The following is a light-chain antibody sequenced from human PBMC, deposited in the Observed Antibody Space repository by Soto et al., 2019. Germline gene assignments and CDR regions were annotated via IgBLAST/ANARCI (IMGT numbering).Light chain of an antibody. CDR1: SSDVGGYNY. J-gene: IGLJ3*02. Sequence: QSALTQPPSASGSPGQSVTISCTGTSSDVGGYNYVSWYQQYPGKAPKVMIYEVSKRPSGVPDRFSGSKSGTSASLAISGLQSEDEADYYCAAWDDSLNASWVFGGGTKVTVL. V-gene: IGLV2-8*01. CDR3: AAWDDSLNASWV. CDR2: EVS.